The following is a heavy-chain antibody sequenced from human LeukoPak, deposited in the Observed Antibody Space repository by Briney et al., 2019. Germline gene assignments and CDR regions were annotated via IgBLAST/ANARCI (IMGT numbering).Heavy chain of an antibody. CDR3: ARGPEYSSGWYGASGDFDI. CDR2: ISYDGSNK. CDR1: GFTFSSYA. J-gene: IGHJ3*02. Sequence: TGGSLRLSCAASGFTFSSYAMHWVRQAPGKGLEWVAVISYDGSNKYYADSVKGRFTISRDNSKNTLYLQMNSLRAEDTAVYYCARGPEYSSGWYGASGDFDIWGQGTMVTVSS. V-gene: IGHV3-30-3*01. D-gene: IGHD6-19*01.